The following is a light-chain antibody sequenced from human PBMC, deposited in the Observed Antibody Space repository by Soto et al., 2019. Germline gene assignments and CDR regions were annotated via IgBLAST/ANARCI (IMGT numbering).Light chain of an antibody. CDR2: DAS. V-gene: IGKV3-11*01. CDR1: QSVSSY. J-gene: IGKJ4*01. Sequence: EIVLTQSPATLSLSPGERATLSCRASQSVSSYLAWYQQKPGQAPRLLIYDASNRATGIPARFSGSGSGTDFALTISSLEPEDFAVYYCQQRINWPPGELTFGGGTKVEIK. CDR3: QQRINWPPGELT.